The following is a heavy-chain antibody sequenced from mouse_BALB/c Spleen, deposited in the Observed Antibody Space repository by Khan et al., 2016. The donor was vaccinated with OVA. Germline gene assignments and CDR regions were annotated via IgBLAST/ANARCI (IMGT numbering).Heavy chain of an antibody. Sequence: QVQLQQSGAELMKPGASVKISCKATGYTFSNSWIEWVKQRPGHGLEWIGEILPGSTSNNYNENFKGKATFTADTSSNTAYMQLSSLTSEDSAVYYCARNYYGSTCEDAMDYWGQGTSVTVSS. J-gene: IGHJ4*01. D-gene: IGHD1-1*01. CDR1: GYTFSNSW. CDR3: ARNYYGSTCEDAMDY. CDR2: ILPGSTSN. V-gene: IGHV1-9*01.